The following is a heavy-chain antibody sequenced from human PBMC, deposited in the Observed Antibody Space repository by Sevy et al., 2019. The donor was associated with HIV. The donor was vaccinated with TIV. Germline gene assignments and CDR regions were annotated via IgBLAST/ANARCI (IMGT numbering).Heavy chain of an antibody. Sequence: GGSLRLSCAASGFTFSSYWMHWVRQAPAKGPVWVSGVKSDGSSTNYADSVKGRFTMSGDSAKNALYLQMNSLRAEDTAVYFCVAANTWRDYWGQGTLVTVSS. CDR3: VAANTWRDY. CDR2: VKSDGSST. CDR1: GFTFSSYW. D-gene: IGHD2-15*01. J-gene: IGHJ4*02. V-gene: IGHV3-74*01.